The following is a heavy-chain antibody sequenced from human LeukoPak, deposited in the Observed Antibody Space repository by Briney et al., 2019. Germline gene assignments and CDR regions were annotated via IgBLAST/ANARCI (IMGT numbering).Heavy chain of an antibody. CDR2: IYYSGST. D-gene: IGHD6-6*01. V-gene: IGHV4-30-4*08. J-gene: IGHJ4*02. Sequence: SETLSLTCTVSGGSISSGDYYWSWIRQPPGKGLEWIGYIYYSGSTYYSPSLKSRVTISVDTSKNQFSLKLSSVTAADTAVYYCAREGHSSSSGYWGQGTLVTVSS. CDR1: GGSISSGDYY. CDR3: AREGHSSSSGY.